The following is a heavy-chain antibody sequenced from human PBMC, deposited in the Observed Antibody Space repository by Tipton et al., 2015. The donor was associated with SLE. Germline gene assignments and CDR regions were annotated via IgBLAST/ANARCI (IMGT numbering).Heavy chain of an antibody. CDR2: ISSSGSTI. Sequence: SLRLSCAASGFTFSSYEMYWVRQAPGKGLEWVSYISSSGSTIYFADSVKGRFTISRDNAKNSLYLQMNSRSAEDTAVYYCASPYSSGYAFDVWGQGTMVAVSS. V-gene: IGHV3-48*03. J-gene: IGHJ3*01. CDR1: GFTFSSYE. CDR3: ASPYSSGYAFDV. D-gene: IGHD3-22*01.